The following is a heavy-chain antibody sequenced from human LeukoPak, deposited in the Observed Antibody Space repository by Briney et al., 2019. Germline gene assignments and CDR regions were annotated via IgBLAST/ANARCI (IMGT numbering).Heavy chain of an antibody. Sequence: PSETLSLTCTVSGGSISSSSYYWGWIRQPPGKGLEWIGSIYYSGSTYYNPSLKSRVTISVDTSKNQFSLKLSSVTAADTAVYYCASSLRDYVWGSYRPWAFDIWGQGTMVTVSS. J-gene: IGHJ3*02. CDR1: GGSISSSSYY. CDR2: IYYSGST. V-gene: IGHV4-39*07. CDR3: ASSLRDYVWGSYRPWAFDI. D-gene: IGHD3-16*02.